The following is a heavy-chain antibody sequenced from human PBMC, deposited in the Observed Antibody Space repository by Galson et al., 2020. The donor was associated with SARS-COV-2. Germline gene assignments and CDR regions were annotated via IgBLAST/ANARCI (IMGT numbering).Heavy chain of an antibody. CDR1: GYSFTSYW. Sequence: GESLKISCKGSGYSFTSYWIGWVRQMPGKGLEWMGIIYPGDSDTRYSPSFQGQVTISADKSISTAYLQWSSLKASDTAMYYCARRLFPVRGSLWDYYYGMDVWGQGTTVTVSS. CDR3: ARRLFPVRGSLWDYYYGMDV. CDR2: IYPGDSDT. V-gene: IGHV5-51*01. D-gene: IGHD3-10*01. J-gene: IGHJ6*02.